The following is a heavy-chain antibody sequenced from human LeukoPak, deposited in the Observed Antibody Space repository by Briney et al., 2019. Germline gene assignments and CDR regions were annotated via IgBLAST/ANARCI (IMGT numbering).Heavy chain of an antibody. CDR3: VRAPDGGYDY. J-gene: IGHJ4*02. CDR2: VSSGGSVM. CDR1: GFTFSAYS. D-gene: IGHD1-26*01. Sequence: GGSLRLSCTASGFTFSAYSMQWVRQAPGKGLEYISYVSSGGSVMYYADSVKGRFTISRDNAKKSVYLQMNSLRDEDTAIYFCVRAPDGGYDYWGQGALVTVSS. V-gene: IGHV3-48*02.